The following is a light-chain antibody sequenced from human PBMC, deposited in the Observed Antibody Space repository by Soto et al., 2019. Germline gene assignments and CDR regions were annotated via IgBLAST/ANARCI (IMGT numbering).Light chain of an antibody. CDR3: QQRNSYPIT. J-gene: IGKJ5*01. Sequence: DIQMARSACSLCASVGGRVTITCRASQSVSSYLNWYQHKPGKAPKLLIYAASSLQSGVPSRFSGSGSGTEFTLTISSLQPEDFATYYCQQRNSYPITFGQGTRLEIK. CDR1: QSVSSY. CDR2: AAS. V-gene: IGKV1-9*01.